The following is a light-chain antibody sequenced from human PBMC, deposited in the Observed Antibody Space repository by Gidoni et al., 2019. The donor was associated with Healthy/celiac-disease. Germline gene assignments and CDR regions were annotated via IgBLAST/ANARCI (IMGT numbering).Light chain of an antibody. CDR3: QQRSNWRYT. J-gene: IGKJ2*01. CDR2: EAS. Sequence: EIVLTQSPATLSLSPGERATLSCRASQRVSSYLAWYQQKPGQATRLLIYEASHRATGIPARFSGSGSGTDFTLTISSLEPEDFAVYYCQQRSNWRYTFGQGTKLEIK. CDR1: QRVSSY. V-gene: IGKV3-11*01.